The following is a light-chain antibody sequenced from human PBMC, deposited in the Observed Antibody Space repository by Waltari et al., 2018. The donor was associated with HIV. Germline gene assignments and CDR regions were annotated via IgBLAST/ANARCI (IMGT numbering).Light chain of an antibody. CDR3: QSYDSSLSGWV. CDR1: NSNIGAGYD. J-gene: IGLJ3*02. Sequence: QSVLTQPPSVSRAPGQRVPISCTGSNSNIGAGYDVHWYQQLPGTAPKLLIYGNSNRPSGVPDRFSGSKSGTSASLAITGLQAEDEADYYCQSYDSSLSGWVFGGGTKLTVL. V-gene: IGLV1-40*01. CDR2: GNS.